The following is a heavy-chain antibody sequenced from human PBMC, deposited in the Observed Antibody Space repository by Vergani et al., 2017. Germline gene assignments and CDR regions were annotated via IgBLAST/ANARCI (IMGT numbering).Heavy chain of an antibody. V-gene: IGHV1-2*02. CDR2: IHPNNGDT. J-gene: IGHJ4*02. Sequence: QVQLVQSGAEVKKPGASVKVSCKASGYTFTGYYIHWVRQAPGQGLEWMGWIHPNNGDTNYAQKFRGRVTMTSDSSINTAYLELSSLRPGYTALYFCSTHWEPGYYDVDYWGQGTLVTVSS. CDR3: STHWEPGYYDVDY. CDR1: GYTFTGYY. D-gene: IGHD3-9*01.